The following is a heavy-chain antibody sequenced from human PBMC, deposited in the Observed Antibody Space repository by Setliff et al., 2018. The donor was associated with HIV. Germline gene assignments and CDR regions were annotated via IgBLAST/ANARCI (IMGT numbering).Heavy chain of an antibody. CDR1: GFSVSSYY. Sequence: GGSLRLSCAASGFSVSSYYMDWVRQAPGKGLEWVATIKQDGSEIYYMDSVKGRFTISRDNARTSLFLEMRSLRDEDTAVYYCARERSALLWKNWFDPWGQGTLVTVSS. D-gene: IGHD3-10*01. V-gene: IGHV3-7*03. CDR3: ARERSALLWKNWFDP. J-gene: IGHJ5*02. CDR2: IKQDGSEI.